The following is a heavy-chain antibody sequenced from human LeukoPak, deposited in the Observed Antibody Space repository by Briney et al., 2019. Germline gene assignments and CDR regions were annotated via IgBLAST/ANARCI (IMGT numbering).Heavy chain of an antibody. CDR2: IYYSGST. Sequence: SETLSLTCTVSGGSISSSSYYWGWIRQPPGKGLEWIGSIYYSGSTYYNPSLKSRVTISVDTSKNQFSLKLSSVTAADTAVYYCARGGLAAAGPYYFDYWGQGTLVTVSS. CDR1: GGSISSSSYY. J-gene: IGHJ4*02. D-gene: IGHD6-13*01. V-gene: IGHV4-39*07. CDR3: ARGGLAAAGPYYFDY.